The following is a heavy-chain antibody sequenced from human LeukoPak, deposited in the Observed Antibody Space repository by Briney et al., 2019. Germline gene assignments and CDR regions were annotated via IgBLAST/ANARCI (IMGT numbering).Heavy chain of an antibody. CDR2: INPNSGGT. V-gene: IGHV1-2*02. D-gene: IGHD6-13*01. Sequence: ASVKVSCKASGYTFTGYYMHWVRQAPGQGLEWMGWINPNSGGTNYAQKFQGRVTMTRDTSISTAYMELSRLRSDDTAVYYCARDQRNIASAGLFDYWGQGTLVTVSS. J-gene: IGHJ4*02. CDR1: GYTFTGYY. CDR3: ARDQRNIASAGLFDY.